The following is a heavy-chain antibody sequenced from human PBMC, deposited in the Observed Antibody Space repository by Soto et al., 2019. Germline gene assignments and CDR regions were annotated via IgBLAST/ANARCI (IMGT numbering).Heavy chain of an antibody. V-gene: IGHV4-61*08. J-gene: IGHJ6*02. CDR1: GVSISNGAYY. Sequence: PSETLSLTCSVSGVSISNGAYYWSWIRQPPGRGLEWIGSLYNSGNTNYNPSLKSRVTISVDTSKNQFSLKLSSVTAADTAVYYCARTIYGSGSYYTYYYYYGMDVWGQGTTVTVSS. CDR3: ARTIYGSGSYYTYYYYYGMDV. D-gene: IGHD3-10*01. CDR2: LYNSGNT.